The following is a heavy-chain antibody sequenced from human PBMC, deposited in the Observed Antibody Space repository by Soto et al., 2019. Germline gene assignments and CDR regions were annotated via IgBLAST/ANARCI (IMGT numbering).Heavy chain of an antibody. J-gene: IGHJ4*02. CDR2: IYYSGST. CDR3: ARSNWNDVRFLDY. D-gene: IGHD1-1*01. V-gene: IGHV4-31*03. Sequence: SETLSLTCPFSGGSISSGGYYWSWIRQHPGKGLEWIGYIYYSGSTYYNPSLKSRVTISVDASKNQFSLKLSSVTAADTAVYYCARSNWNDVRFLDYWGQGTLVTVSS. CDR1: GGSISSGGYY.